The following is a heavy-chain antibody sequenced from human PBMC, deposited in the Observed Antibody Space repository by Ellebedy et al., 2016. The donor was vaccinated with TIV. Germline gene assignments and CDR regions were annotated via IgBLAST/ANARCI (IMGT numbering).Heavy chain of an antibody. J-gene: IGHJ6*02. CDR1: GFTVSSNY. CDR3: ARGMRVMSYYYGMDV. CDR2: IYSGGTT. D-gene: IGHD3-16*01. V-gene: IGHV3-53*03. Sequence: GESLKISCAASGFTVSSNYMTWVRQAPGKGLEWVSVIYSGGTTHYADSVKGRFTISRDKSKNTMYLQMNSLRAEDTAVYHCARGMRVMSYYYGMDVWGQGTTVTVSS.